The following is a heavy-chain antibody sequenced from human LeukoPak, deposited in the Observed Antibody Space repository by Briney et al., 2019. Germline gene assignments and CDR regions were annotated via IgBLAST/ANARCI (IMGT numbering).Heavy chain of an antibody. D-gene: IGHD1-26*01. J-gene: IGHJ4*02. CDR2: ISSNGGST. Sequence: GGSLRLSCAASGFTFSSYAMHWVRQAPGKGLEYVSAISSNGGSTYYANSVKGRFTISRDNSKNTLYLQMGSLRAEDMAVYYCAILSGNYYGYWGQGTLVTVSS. CDR3: AILSGNYYGY. CDR1: GFTFSSYA. V-gene: IGHV3-64*01.